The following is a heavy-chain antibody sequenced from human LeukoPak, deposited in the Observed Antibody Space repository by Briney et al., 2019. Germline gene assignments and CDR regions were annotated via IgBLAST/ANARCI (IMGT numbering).Heavy chain of an antibody. Sequence: SETLSLTCAVYGGSFSGYYWSWIRKPPGKGLEWFGEINHSGSTNYNPSLKSRVTISVDTSKNQFSLKLSSVTAADTAVYYCASRYKDPGTATKQLYNWFDPWGQGTLVTVSS. CDR1: GGSFSGYY. J-gene: IGHJ5*02. V-gene: IGHV4-34*01. CDR3: ASRYKDPGTATKQLYNWFDP. CDR2: INHSGST. D-gene: IGHD2-2*01.